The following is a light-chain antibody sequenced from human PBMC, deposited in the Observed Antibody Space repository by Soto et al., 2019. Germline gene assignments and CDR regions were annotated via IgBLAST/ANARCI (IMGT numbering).Light chain of an antibody. CDR1: QGLLHSNGYNY. Sequence: DIVMTQSPLSLPVTPGEPASISCRSSQGLLHSNGYNYLDWYLQKPGQSPQLLIYLGSNRASGVPDRFSGSGSGTDFTLKISRVEAEDVGIYYCMQDLQTPTTFGQGTRLEIK. V-gene: IGKV2-28*01. CDR3: MQDLQTPTT. CDR2: LGS. J-gene: IGKJ5*01.